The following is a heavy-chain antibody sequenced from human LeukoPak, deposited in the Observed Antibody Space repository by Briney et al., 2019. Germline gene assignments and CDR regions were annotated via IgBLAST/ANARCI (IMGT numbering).Heavy chain of an antibody. CDR3: ARQLAAGNDAFNI. J-gene: IGHJ3*02. Sequence: SETLSLTCSGSGVSIYSSTFYWAWIRQPPGKGLEFIGSIYYNENTYHNPSLRSRLTISVDTSTNHFSLRLTSVTAADTAIYYCARQLAAGNDAFNIWGQGTVVTVSS. CDR1: GVSIYSSTFY. D-gene: IGHD2-15*01. V-gene: IGHV4-39*01. CDR2: IYYNENT.